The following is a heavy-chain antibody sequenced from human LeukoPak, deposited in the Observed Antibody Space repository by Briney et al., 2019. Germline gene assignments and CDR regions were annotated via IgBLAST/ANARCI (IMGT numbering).Heavy chain of an antibody. CDR3: ARGRSSSWSKLYYFDY. V-gene: IGHV4-34*01. Sequence: SETLSLTCAVYGGSFSGYYWSWIRQPPGKGLEWIGEINHSGSTNYNPSLKSRVTISVDTSKNQFSLKLSSVTAADTAVYYCARGRSSSWSKLYYFDYWGQGTLVTVSS. CDR1: GGSFSGYY. J-gene: IGHJ4*02. CDR2: INHSGST. D-gene: IGHD6-13*01.